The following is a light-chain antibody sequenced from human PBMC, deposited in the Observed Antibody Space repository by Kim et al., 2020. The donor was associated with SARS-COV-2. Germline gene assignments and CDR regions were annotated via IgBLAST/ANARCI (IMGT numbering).Light chain of an antibody. CDR1: SSDIGGYNY. Sequence: GQSITIACTGTSSDIGGYNYVSWYQQRPGKAPKLIIYDVTYRPSGVSSRFSGSKSYNTASLTIFGLQLEDEADYYCSSYTTSLTRVFGTGTKVTVL. V-gene: IGLV2-14*03. CDR3: SSYTTSLTRV. J-gene: IGLJ1*01. CDR2: DVT.